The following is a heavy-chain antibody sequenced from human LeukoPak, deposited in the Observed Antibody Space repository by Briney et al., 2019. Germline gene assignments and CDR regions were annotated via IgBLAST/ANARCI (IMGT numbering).Heavy chain of an antibody. CDR2: IIPILGIA. CDR1: GGTFSSYA. J-gene: IGHJ4*02. CDR3: DAQPPPGIAASYRDY. Sequence: SVKVSCKASGGTFSSYAISWVRQAPGQGLEWMGRIIPILGIANYAQKFQGRVTITADKSTSTAYMELSSLRSEDTAVYYCDAQPPPGIAASYRDYWGQGTLVTVSS. V-gene: IGHV1-69*04. D-gene: IGHD6-13*01.